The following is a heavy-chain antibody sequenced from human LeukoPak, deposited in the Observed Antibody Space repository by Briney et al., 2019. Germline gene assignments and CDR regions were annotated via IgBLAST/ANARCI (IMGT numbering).Heavy chain of an antibody. V-gene: IGHV3-30*04. CDR2: ISYDGNHK. CDR1: GFTFSTYA. Sequence: PVGSLRLSCAASGFTFSTYAMPWVRQAPGQGLDWVAVISYDGNHKFYADSVKGRFTISRDNSKNRLYLQMNSLRPGDTAIYYCARGDRSPYGAAQDTTVVLPDAMRDYYYYYGMEIWGKGTTVTVSS. J-gene: IGHJ6*04. D-gene: IGHD2-2*01. CDR3: ARGDRSPYGAAQDTTVVLPDAMRDYYYYYGMEI.